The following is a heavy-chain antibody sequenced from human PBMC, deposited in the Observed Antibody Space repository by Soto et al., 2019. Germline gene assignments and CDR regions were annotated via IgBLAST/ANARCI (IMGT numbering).Heavy chain of an antibody. D-gene: IGHD3-22*01. J-gene: IGHJ6*03. V-gene: IGHV4-34*01. Sequence: SLTCAVYGGSFSGYYWSWIRQPPGKGLEWIGEINHSGSTNYNPSLKSRVNISVDTSKNQFSLKLSSVTAADTAVYYCASTHDTPMDVWGKGTTVTVSS. CDR1: GGSFSGYY. CDR3: ASTHDTPMDV. CDR2: INHSGST.